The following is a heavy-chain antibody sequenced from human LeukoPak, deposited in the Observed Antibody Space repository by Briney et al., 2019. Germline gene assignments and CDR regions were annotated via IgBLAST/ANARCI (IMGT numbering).Heavy chain of an antibody. CDR2: IYHSGST. D-gene: IGHD3-16*01. CDR1: GGSISSGGYS. Sequence: SETLSLTCAVSGGSISSGGYSWSWIRQPPGKGLGWIGYIYHSGSTYYNPSLKSRVTISVDRSKNQFSLKLSSVTAADTAVYYCARGGLHYYYGMDVWGQGTTVTVSS. CDR3: ARGGLHYYYGMDV. V-gene: IGHV4-30-2*01. J-gene: IGHJ6*02.